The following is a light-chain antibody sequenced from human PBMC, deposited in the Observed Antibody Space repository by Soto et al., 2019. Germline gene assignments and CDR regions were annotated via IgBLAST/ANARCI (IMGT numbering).Light chain of an antibody. J-gene: IGKJ5*01. CDR1: QSISSD. CDR3: QQSYGTPT. CDR2: DAS. V-gene: IGKV1-39*01. Sequence: DIQMTQSPSSLSASVGDRVTITCRASQSISSDLNWYQQKPGKAPKLLIYDASSLESGVPSRFSGSGSGTDFTLTISSLQPEDFATYYCQQSYGTPTCGQGKRLEIK.